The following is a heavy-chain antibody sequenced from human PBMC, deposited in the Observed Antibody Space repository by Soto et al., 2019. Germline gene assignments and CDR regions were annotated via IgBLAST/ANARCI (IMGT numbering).Heavy chain of an antibody. D-gene: IGHD3-10*01. Sequence: KPSETLSLTCTVSGGSISSSSYYWGWIRQPPGKGLEWIGSIYYSGSTYYNPSLKSRVTISVDTSKNQFSLKLSSVTAADTAVYYCARHLNYYGSGSSPGDYWGQGTLVTVTS. CDR3: ARHLNYYGSGSSPGDY. CDR1: GGSISSSSYY. CDR2: IYYSGST. J-gene: IGHJ4*02. V-gene: IGHV4-39*01.